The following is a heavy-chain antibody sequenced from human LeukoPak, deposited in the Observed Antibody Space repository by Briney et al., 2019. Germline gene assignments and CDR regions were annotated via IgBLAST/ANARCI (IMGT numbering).Heavy chain of an antibody. CDR1: GFTFGSYA. CDR3: AKDRYSRQQLVVPFDY. CDR2: ISGSGGST. Sequence: PGGSLRLSCAASGFTFGSYAMSWVRQAPGKGLEWVSAISGSGGSTYYVDSVKGRFTISRDNSRNTLYLQMNSLRAEDTAVYYCAKDRYSRQQLVVPFDYWGQGTLVTVSS. D-gene: IGHD6-13*01. J-gene: IGHJ4*02. V-gene: IGHV3-23*01.